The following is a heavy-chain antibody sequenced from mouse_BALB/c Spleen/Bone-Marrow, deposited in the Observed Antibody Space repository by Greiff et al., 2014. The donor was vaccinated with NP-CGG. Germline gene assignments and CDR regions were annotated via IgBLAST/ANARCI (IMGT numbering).Heavy chain of an antibody. Sequence: QVQLKQSGAELVKPGASVKLPCKASGYTFTSYWMHWVKQRPGQGLEWIGEINPSNGRTNYNEKFKSKATLTVDKSSSTAYMQLSSLTSEDSAVYYCARWNYYGSLYWYFDVWGAGTTVTVSS. CDR2: INPSNGRT. J-gene: IGHJ1*01. D-gene: IGHD1-1*01. V-gene: IGHV1S81*02. CDR1: GYTFTSYW. CDR3: ARWNYYGSLYWYFDV.